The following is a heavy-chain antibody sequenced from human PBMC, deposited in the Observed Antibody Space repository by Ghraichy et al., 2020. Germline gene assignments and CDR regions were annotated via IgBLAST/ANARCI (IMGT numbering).Heavy chain of an antibody. Sequence: ASVKVSCKASGYTFASYDINWVRQATGQGLEWMGYMNPHFGTKDYIQKFQGRVTMTADTSISTAYLELSSLTSDDTALYYCGRGTWEMATIDWGQGTLVTVSS. V-gene: IGHV1-8*01. D-gene: IGHD5-24*01. J-gene: IGHJ4*02. CDR3: GRGTWEMATID. CDR1: GYTFASYD. CDR2: MNPHFGTK.